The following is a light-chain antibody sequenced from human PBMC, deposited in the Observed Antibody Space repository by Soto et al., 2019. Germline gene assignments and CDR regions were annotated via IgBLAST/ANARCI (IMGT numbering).Light chain of an antibody. CDR1: QSVRSNS. CDR2: VAS. Sequence: EIVLTQSPRTLSLSPGESATLSCTASQSVRSNSLAWYQQKPGQAPRLLLFVASGRATGTPPRFSGRGSGTDFTLTTGRLESEDVAVCYCRQYGTSPLTFGGRPKMDI. J-gene: IGKJ4*01. V-gene: IGKV3-20*01. CDR3: RQYGTSPLT.